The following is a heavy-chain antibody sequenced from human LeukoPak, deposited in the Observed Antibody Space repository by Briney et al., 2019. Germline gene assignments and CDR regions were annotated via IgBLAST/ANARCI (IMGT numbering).Heavy chain of an antibody. V-gene: IGHV4-31*03. CDR3: ARSMVRGDSRTFDY. D-gene: IGHD3-22*01. J-gene: IGHJ4*02. Sequence: PSETLFLTCTVSGGSISSGGYYRSWIRQHPGKGLEWIGYIYYSGSTYYNPSLKSRVTISVDTSKNQFSLKLSSVTAADTAVYYCARSMVRGDSRTFDYWGQGTLVTVSS. CDR2: IYYSGST. CDR1: GGSISSGGYY.